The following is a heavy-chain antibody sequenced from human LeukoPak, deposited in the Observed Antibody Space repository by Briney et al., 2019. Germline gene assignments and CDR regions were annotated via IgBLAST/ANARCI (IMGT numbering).Heavy chain of an antibody. CDR3: ARDRDSSGWYWAFDI. CDR1: GFTFSSYW. CDR2: IKQDGSEK. Sequence: GGSLRLSCAASGFTFSSYWMSWVRQAPGKGLEWVANIKQDGSEKYYVDTVKGRFTISRDNAKNSLYLQMNSLRAEDTAVYYCARDRDSSGWYWAFDIWGQGTMVTVSS. J-gene: IGHJ3*02. V-gene: IGHV3-7*01. D-gene: IGHD6-19*01.